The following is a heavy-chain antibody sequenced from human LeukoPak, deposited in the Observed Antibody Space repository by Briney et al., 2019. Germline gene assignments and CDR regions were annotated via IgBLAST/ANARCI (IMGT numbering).Heavy chain of an antibody. V-gene: IGHV3-30*03. CDR2: ISNDGSNK. CDR1: GFRFSSYG. D-gene: IGHD5-18*01. Sequence: GGSLRLSCAAPGFRFSSYGMHWVRQAPGKGLEWVAVISNDGSNKFYADSVKGRFTVSRDNARNTLFLQIHSLRAEDTAVYFCASGGGTYGYLWLDYWGQGTLVTVSS. J-gene: IGHJ4*02. CDR3: ASGGGTYGYLWLDY.